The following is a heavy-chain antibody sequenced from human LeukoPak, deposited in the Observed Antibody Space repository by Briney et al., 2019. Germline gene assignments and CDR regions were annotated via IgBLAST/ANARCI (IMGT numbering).Heavy chain of an antibody. V-gene: IGHV1-8*03. CDR1: LYTFTSYD. Sequence: ASVKVSSKASLYTFTSYDINSVRHATGQGLERVGWMNANIGNTGYAQKFQGRVTITRNTSISAAYMERSSLRSEDTAVYYCARGYHDYDFWSGYCSGRVLRFDYWGQGTLVTVSS. J-gene: IGHJ4*02. CDR3: ARGYHDYDFWSGYCSGRVLRFDY. CDR2: MNANIGNT. D-gene: IGHD3-3*01.